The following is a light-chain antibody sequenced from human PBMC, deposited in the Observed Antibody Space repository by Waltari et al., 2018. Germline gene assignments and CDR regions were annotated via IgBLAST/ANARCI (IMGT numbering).Light chain of an antibody. CDR2: QDT. J-gene: IGLJ2*01. V-gene: IGLV3-25*03. CDR1: GFPNQN. CDR3: QSAANSGLSVV. Sequence: SFYLTQPPPLSFSPVHTARITSSRDGFPNQNTHWYQQKPGQAPLILIFQDTESPTGIPDRFSGATSGTTVMLTISGVLAEDEADYYCQSAANSGLSVVFGGGTKLTVL.